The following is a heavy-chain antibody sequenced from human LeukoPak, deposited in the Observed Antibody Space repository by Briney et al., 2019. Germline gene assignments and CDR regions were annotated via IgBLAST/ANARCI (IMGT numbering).Heavy chain of an antibody. CDR2: IYSGGST. CDR3: ARDSTGDGYKNFDY. V-gene: IGHV3-66*01. D-gene: IGHD5-24*01. Sequence: PGGSLRLSCAASGFTVSSNYMSWVRRAPGKGLEWVSVIYSGGSTYYADSVKGRFTISRDNSKNTLYLQMNSLRAEDTAVYYCARDSTGDGYKNFDYWGQGTLVTVSS. J-gene: IGHJ4*02. CDR1: GFTVSSNY.